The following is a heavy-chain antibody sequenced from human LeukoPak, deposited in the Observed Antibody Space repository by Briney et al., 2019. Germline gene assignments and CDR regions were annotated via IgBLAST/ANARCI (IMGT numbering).Heavy chain of an antibody. V-gene: IGHV4-34*01. CDR2: INHSGSP. CDR3: ASRRRAGYSSSWYALPFDY. CDR1: GGSFSDYY. D-gene: IGHD6-13*01. J-gene: IGHJ4*02. Sequence: PSETLSLTCAVYGGSFSDYYWTWIRQPPGKGLEWIGEINHSGSPNNNPSLKSRVSISFDTSKNQFSLKPTSVTAADTAVYYCASRRRAGYSSSWYALPFDYWGQGTLVTVSS.